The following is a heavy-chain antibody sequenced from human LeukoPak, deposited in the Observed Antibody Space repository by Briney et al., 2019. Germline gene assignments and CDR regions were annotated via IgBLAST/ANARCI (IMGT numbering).Heavy chain of an antibody. D-gene: IGHD5-18*01. CDR3: AKDRGYSYGVGDY. CDR2: ISYDGSNK. V-gene: IGHV3-30*18. CDR1: GFTFSSYG. Sequence: GGSLRLSCAASGFTFSSYGMHWVRQAPGKGLEWVAVISYDGSNKYYADSVKGRFTISRDNSKNTLYLQMNSLRAEDTAVYYCAKDRGYSYGVGDYWGQGTLVTVSS. J-gene: IGHJ4*02.